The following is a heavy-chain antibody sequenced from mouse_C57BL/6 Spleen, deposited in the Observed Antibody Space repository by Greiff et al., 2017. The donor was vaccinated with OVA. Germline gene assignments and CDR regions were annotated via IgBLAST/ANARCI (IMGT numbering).Heavy chain of an antibody. Sequence: EVKLQESGPELVKPGASVKIPCKASGYTFTDYNMDWVKQSPGKSLEWIGDINPNNGGTIYNQKFKGKATLTVDKSSSTAYMELRSLTSEDTAGYYCARSEDGYLDYWGQGTTLTVSS. J-gene: IGHJ2*01. CDR1: GYTFTDYN. CDR2: INPNNGGT. D-gene: IGHD2-3*01. V-gene: IGHV1-18*01. CDR3: ARSEDGYLDY.